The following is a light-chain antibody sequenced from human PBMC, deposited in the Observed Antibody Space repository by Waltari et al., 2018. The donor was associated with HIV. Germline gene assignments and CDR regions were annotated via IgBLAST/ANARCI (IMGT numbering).Light chain of an antibody. J-gene: IGLJ1*01. CDR3: QSYDSNLSGATV. V-gene: IGLV1-40*01. Sequence: QSVLTQPPSVSGAPGQRVTISCTGSSSNIGAGYDVHWYQQLPGTAPKVLIYGNSNRPSGVPDRCSGSKSGTSASRAITGLQAEDEADYYCQSYDSNLSGATVFGTGTKVTVL. CDR2: GNS. CDR1: SSNIGAGYD.